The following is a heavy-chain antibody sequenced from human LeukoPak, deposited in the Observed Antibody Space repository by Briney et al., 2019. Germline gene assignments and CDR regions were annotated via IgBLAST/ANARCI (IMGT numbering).Heavy chain of an antibody. CDR1: GGSISSHY. J-gene: IGHJ5*02. CDR2: IYYSGGT. CDR3: ARVGLGSYDFWSGYYGNWFDP. Sequence: ASETLSLTCNVSGGSISSHYWSWIRQPPGKGLEWIGYIYYSGGTNYNPSLKSRVTISVDTSKNQFSLKLSSVTAADTAVYYCARVGLGSYDFWSGYYGNWFDPWGQGTLVTVSS. V-gene: IGHV4-59*11. D-gene: IGHD3-3*01.